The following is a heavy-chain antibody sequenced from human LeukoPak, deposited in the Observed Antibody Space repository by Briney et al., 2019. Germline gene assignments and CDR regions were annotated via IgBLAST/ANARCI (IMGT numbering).Heavy chain of an antibody. D-gene: IGHD3-10*01. J-gene: IGHJ4*02. V-gene: IGHV4-59*02. CDR3: ARGYGSGSYNNFNQ. CDR1: GASVRGYY. CDR2: IHYTGNT. Sequence: SETLSLTCTVSGASVRGYYWSWIRQPPGKGLEWIGYIHYTGNTDYNPSLTSRVTMSVDTSKNQFSLMLTSVTAADTAVYYCARGYGSGSYNNFNQWGQGLLVAVSS.